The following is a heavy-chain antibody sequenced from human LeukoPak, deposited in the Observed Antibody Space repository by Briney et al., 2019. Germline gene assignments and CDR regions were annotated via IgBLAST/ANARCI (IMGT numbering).Heavy chain of an antibody. J-gene: IGHJ4*02. D-gene: IGHD1-26*01. Sequence: PSETLSLTCTVSGGSISSSSYYWGWIRQPPGKGLEWIGSIYYSGSTYYNPSLKSRVTISVDTSKNQFSLKLSSVTAADTAVYYCAARGVGATGRFDYWGQGTLVTVSS. CDR3: AARGVGATGRFDY. CDR2: IYYSGST. CDR1: GGSISSSSYY. V-gene: IGHV4-39*07.